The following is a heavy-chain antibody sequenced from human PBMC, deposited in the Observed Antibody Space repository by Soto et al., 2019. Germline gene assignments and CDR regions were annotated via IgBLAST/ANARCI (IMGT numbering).Heavy chain of an antibody. J-gene: IGHJ4*02. CDR2: INSSGGSI. CDR1: GYTFTSYY. CDR3: ARGGSDTMIVVVPGY. V-gene: IGHV1-46*01. D-gene: IGHD3-22*01. Sequence: ASVKVSCKASGYTFTSYYMHWVRQAPGQGLEWMGIINSSGGSICYAQKFQGRVSMTRDTSTSTVYMELSSLRSEDIAVYYCARGGSDTMIVVVPGYWGQGTLVTVSS.